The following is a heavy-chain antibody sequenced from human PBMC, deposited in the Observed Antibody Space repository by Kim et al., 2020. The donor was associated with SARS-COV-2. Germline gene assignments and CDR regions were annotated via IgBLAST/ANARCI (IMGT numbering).Heavy chain of an antibody. CDR1: GGSISSYY. Sequence: SETLSLTCTVSGGSISSYYWSWIRQPPGKGLEWIGYIYYSGSTNYNPSLKSRVTISVDTSKNQFSLKLSSVTAADTAVYYCARDLPGGGTFFDYWGQGTLVTVSS. V-gene: IGHV4-59*01. CDR3: ARDLPGGGTFFDY. CDR2: IYYSGST. J-gene: IGHJ4*02. D-gene: IGHD1-1*01.